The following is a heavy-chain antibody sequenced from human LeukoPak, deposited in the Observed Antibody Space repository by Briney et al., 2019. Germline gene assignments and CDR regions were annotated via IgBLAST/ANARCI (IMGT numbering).Heavy chain of an antibody. J-gene: IGHJ3*02. CDR1: GFTFSSYS. CDR2: ISSSSSTI. CDR3: ARGYYYDSSGYCPLGGGCAFAI. Sequence: GGSLRLSCAASGFTFSSYSMNWVRQAPGKGLEWASYISSSSSTIYYADSVKGRFTISRDNAKNSLYLQMNSLRDEDTAVYYCARGYYYDSSGYCPLGGGCAFAIWGQGTMVTVSS. D-gene: IGHD3-22*01. V-gene: IGHV3-48*02.